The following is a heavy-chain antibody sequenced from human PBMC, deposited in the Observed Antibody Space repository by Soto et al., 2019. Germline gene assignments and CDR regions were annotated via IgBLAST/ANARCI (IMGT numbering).Heavy chain of an antibody. V-gene: IGHV1-46*01. D-gene: IGHD5-18*01. Sequence: QVQLVQSGAEVKKPGASVKVSCKASGYTFTSYYMHWVRQAPGQGLEWMGIINPSGGSTSYAQKFQGRVTMTRDTSTSTVYMELSSLRSEDTAVSYCARAAMVTEGAFDIWGQGTMVTVSS. CDR1: GYTFTSYY. CDR2: INPSGGST. J-gene: IGHJ3*02. CDR3: ARAAMVTEGAFDI.